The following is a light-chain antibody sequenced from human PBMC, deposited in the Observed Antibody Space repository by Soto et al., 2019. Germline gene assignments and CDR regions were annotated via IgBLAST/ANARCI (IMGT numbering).Light chain of an antibody. CDR3: QQYNSYSHFT. J-gene: IGKJ3*01. Sequence: DIQMTQSPSTLSASVGDRVTITCRASQSISSWLAWYQQKPGKAPNLLISKASTLESGVPSRFSGSGSGTEFTLTISSLQPDDFATYYCQQYNSYSHFTFGPGTKVDIK. CDR1: QSISSW. V-gene: IGKV1-5*03. CDR2: KAS.